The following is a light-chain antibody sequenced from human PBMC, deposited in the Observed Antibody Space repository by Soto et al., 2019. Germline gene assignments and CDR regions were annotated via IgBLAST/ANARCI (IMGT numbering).Light chain of an antibody. Sequence: EIVMTQSPATLSVSPGERATLSCRASQSVSSNLAWYQQKPGQAPRLLIYGASTRATGIPARFSGSGSGTEFTLTSSSLQSEDLAVYYCQQYNIWPPWTFGQGTKVEIK. CDR3: QQYNIWPPWT. V-gene: IGKV3-15*01. CDR1: QSVSSN. J-gene: IGKJ1*01. CDR2: GAS.